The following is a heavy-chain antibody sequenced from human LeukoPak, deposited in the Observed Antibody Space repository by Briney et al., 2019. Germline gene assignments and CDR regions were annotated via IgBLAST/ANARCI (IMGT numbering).Heavy chain of an antibody. CDR2: IIPIFGTA. D-gene: IGHD3-3*01. Sequence: SVKVSCKASGGTFSSYAISWVRQAPGQGLEWMGGIIPIFGTANYAQKFQGRVTITTDESTSTAYMELSSLRSEDTAVYYCARGRSGYLYYYYYMDVWGKGTTVTVSS. CDR1: GGTFSSYA. V-gene: IGHV1-69*05. J-gene: IGHJ6*03. CDR3: ARGRSGYLYYYYYMDV.